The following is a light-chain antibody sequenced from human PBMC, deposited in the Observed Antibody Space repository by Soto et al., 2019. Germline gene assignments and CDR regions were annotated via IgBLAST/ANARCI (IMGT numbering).Light chain of an antibody. CDR2: GNS. CDR3: QSYDSSLSGVV. Sequence: QSVLTQPPSVSGAPGQRGTISCTGSSSNIGAGYDVHWYQQLPGTAPKLLIYGNSNRPSGVPDRFSGSKSGTSASLAITGLQAEDEADYYCQSYDSSLSGVVFGGGTKVTV. J-gene: IGLJ2*01. CDR1: SSNIGAGYD. V-gene: IGLV1-40*01.